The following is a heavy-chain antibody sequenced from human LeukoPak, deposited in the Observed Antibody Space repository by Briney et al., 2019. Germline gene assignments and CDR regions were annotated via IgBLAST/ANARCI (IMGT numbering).Heavy chain of an antibody. J-gene: IGHJ6*02. CDR1: GYTFTGYY. D-gene: IGHD5-18*01. V-gene: IGHV1-46*01. Sequence: ASVKVSCKASGYTFTGYYMHWVRQAPGQGLEWMGIINPSGGSTSYAQKFQGRVTMTRDTSTSTVYMELSSLRSEDTAVYYCARAEDPALVNVGDYYYYGMDVWGQGTTVTVSS. CDR2: INPSGGST. CDR3: ARAEDPALVNVGDYYYYGMDV.